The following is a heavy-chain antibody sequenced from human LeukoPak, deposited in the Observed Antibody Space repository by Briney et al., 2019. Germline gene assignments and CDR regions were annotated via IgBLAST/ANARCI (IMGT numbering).Heavy chain of an antibody. J-gene: IGHJ4*02. CDR2: ISGSGGST. CDR1: GFTFSSYA. V-gene: IGHV3-23*01. CDR3: XXXXXXXXXXXXYTWAPFDY. Sequence: GGSLRLSCAASGFTFSSYAMSWVRQAPGKGLEWVSAISGSGGSTYYADSVKGRFTISRDNSKNTLYLQMNSLRAEDTAVYYXXXXXXXXXXXXXYTWAPFDYWGQGTLVTVSS. D-gene: IGHD2-2*02.